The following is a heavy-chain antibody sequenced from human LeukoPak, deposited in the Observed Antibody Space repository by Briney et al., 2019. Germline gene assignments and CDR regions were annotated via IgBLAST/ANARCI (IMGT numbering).Heavy chain of an antibody. CDR1: GGSFSGHY. CDR3: AREVQHYAGSVYDHDAFDI. Sequence: KPSETLSLTCAVYGGSFSGHYWSWIRQPPGKGLEWIGEINHSGSTNYNPSLKSRATILVDTSKNQFSLKLSSVTAADTAVYYCAREVQHYAGSVYDHDAFDIWGQGTMVTVSS. D-gene: IGHD3-22*01. V-gene: IGHV4-34*01. J-gene: IGHJ3*02. CDR2: INHSGST.